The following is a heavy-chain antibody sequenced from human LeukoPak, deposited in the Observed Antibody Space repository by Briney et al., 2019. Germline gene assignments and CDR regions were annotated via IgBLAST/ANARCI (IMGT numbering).Heavy chain of an antibody. J-gene: IGHJ4*02. V-gene: IGHV3-23*01. CDR1: GFTFSSYT. CDR2: ITTGGPNT. D-gene: IGHD6-19*01. CDR3: AKVGFKVSRVAGTIY. Sequence: GGSLRLSCTASGFTFSSYTMSWVRQAPGKGLKWVSTITTGGPNTYYADSVKGRFTVSRDDSKNTLYLQMNSLRAEDTAVYYCAKVGFKVSRVAGTIYWGQGTLVTVSS.